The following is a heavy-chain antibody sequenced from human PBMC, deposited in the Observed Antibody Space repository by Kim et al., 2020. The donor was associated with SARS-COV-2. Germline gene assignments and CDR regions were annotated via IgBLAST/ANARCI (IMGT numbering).Heavy chain of an antibody. J-gene: IGHJ4*02. V-gene: IGHV4-39*01. CDR3: ARHSGYSSGTDFDY. D-gene: IGHD6-25*01. CDR1: GGSISSSSYY. Sequence: SETLSLTCTVSGGSISSSSYYWGWIRQPPGKGLEWIGSIYYSGSTYYNPSLKSRVTISVDTSKNQFSLKLSSVTAADTAVYYCARHSGYSSGTDFDYWGQGTLVTVSS. CDR2: IYYSGST.